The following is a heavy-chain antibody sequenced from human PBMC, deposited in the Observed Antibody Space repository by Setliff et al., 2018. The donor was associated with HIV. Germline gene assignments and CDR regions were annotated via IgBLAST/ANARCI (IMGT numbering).Heavy chain of an antibody. V-gene: IGHV3-30*02. CDR1: GFIFSSYG. CDR3: ATIVESSGYYRIQYYYYMDV. J-gene: IGHJ6*03. D-gene: IGHD3-22*01. CDR2: IRYDGSNK. Sequence: GGSLRLSCAASGFIFSSYGMHWVRQAPGKGLEWVAFIRYDGSNKYYADSVKGRFTISRDNSKNTLYLQMNSLRAGDTAVYYCATIVESSGYYRIQYYYYMDVWGKGTTVTVSS.